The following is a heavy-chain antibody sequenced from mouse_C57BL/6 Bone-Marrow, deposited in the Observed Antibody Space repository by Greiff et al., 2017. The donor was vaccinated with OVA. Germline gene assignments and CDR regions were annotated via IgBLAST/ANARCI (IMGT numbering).Heavy chain of an antibody. CDR3: ARQDALVLFDY. J-gene: IGHJ2*01. CDR1: GFTFSDYG. D-gene: IGHD2-10*02. CDR2: ISSGSSTI. Sequence: EVKLMESGGGLVKPGGSLKLSCAASGFTFSDYGMHWVRQAPEKGLEWVAYISSGSSTIYYADTVKGRFTISRDNAKNTLFLQITSLRSEDTAMYYCARQDALVLFDYWGQGTTLTVSS. V-gene: IGHV5-17*01.